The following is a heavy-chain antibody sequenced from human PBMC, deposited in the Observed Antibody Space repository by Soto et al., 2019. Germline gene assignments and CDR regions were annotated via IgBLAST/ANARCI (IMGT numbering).Heavy chain of an antibody. V-gene: IGHV1-8*01. CDR3: ARTTSNSGSYYYYYYGMDV. D-gene: IGHD1-26*01. J-gene: IGHJ6*02. CDR1: GYTFTSYD. Sequence: ASVKVSCKASGYTFTSYDINWVRQATGQGLEWMGWMNPNSGNTGYAQKFQGRVTMTRNTSISTAYMELSSLRSEDTAVYYCARTTSNSGSYYYYYYGMDVWGQGTTVTVSS. CDR2: MNPNSGNT.